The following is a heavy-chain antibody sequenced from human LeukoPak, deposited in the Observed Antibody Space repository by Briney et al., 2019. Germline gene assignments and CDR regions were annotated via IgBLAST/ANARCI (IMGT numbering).Heavy chain of an antibody. Sequence: PSETLSLTCTVSGYSISSGYYWGWIRQPPGKGLEWIGSIYHSGSTYYNPSLKSRVTISVDTSKNQFSLKLSSVTAADTAVYYCARHEYLYYYYMDVWGKGTTVTVSS. J-gene: IGHJ6*03. CDR2: IYHSGST. D-gene: IGHD6-6*01. V-gene: IGHV4-38-2*02. CDR3: ARHEYLYYYYMDV. CDR1: GYSISSGYY.